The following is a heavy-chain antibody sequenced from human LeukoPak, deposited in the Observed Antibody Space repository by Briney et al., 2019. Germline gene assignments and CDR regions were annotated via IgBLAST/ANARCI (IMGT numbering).Heavy chain of an antibody. J-gene: IGHJ4*02. CDR3: ARGRGYSYGRARGYYFDN. CDR1: GYTFTSYD. D-gene: IGHD5-18*01. Sequence: GASVKVSCKASGYTFTSYDINWVRQATGQGLEWMGWMNPNSGNTGYAQKFQGRVTMTRNTSISTAYMELSSLRSEDTAVYYCARGRGYSYGRARGYYFDNWGQGTLVTVSS. V-gene: IGHV1-8*01. CDR2: MNPNSGNT.